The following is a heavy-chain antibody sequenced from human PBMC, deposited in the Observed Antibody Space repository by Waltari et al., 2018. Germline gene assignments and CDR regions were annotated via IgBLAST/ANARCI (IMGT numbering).Heavy chain of an antibody. CDR1: GFRFSVYA. V-gene: IGHV3-33*01. CDR3: ARDPIVGATADGLDV. Sequence: QVQPGESGGGGVQPGLLWGLPWVSSGFRFSVYAMNWVRQAPGKGLEWVSVIWYDGSNIYYADSVKGRFIISRDNSNNTLYLHMNSLRVEDTAVYYCARDPIVGATADGLDVWGQGTAVTVSS. D-gene: IGHD1-26*01. CDR2: IWYDGSNI. J-gene: IGHJ6*02.